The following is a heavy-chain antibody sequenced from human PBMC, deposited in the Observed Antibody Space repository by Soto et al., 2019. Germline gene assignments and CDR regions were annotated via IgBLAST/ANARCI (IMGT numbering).Heavy chain of an antibody. CDR1: GYTFTSYY. V-gene: IGHV1-46*03. CDR3: ARTYYDILTGYSPDAFDI. Sequence: ASVKVSCKASGYTFTSYYMHWVRQAPRQGLEWMGIINPSGGSTSYAQKFQGRVTMTRDTSTSTVYMELSSLRSEDTAVYYCARTYYDILTGYSPDAFDIWGQGTMVTVSS. J-gene: IGHJ3*02. D-gene: IGHD3-9*01. CDR2: INPSGGST.